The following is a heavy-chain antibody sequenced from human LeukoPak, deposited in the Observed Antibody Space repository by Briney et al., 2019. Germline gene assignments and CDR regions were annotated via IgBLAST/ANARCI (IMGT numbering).Heavy chain of an antibody. CDR2: IYYSGST. CDR3: ARYIVSYPHDAFDI. V-gene: IGHV4-59*01. D-gene: IGHD1-26*01. Sequence: SETLSLTCTVSGGCISSYYWSWIRQPPGKGLEWIGYIYYSGSTSYNPSLKSRVTISVDTSKKQFSLKLSSVTAADTAFYYCARYIVSYPHDAFDIWGQGTMVTVSS. J-gene: IGHJ3*02. CDR1: GGCISSYY.